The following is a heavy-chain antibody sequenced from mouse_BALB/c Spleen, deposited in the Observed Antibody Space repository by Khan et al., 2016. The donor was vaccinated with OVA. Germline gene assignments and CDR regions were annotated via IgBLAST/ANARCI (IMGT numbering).Heavy chain of an antibody. CDR2: IWGGGDT. V-gene: IGHV2-6-4*01. CDR1: GFSLSRYN. J-gene: IGHJ4*01. D-gene: IGHD2-14*01. CDR3: ARAYYRYDGYYAMDY. Sequence: QMQLEESGPGLVAPSQSLSITCTVSGFSLSRYNIHWVRQPPGKGLEWLGMIWGGGDTDYNSTLKSSLSISKANSKSQVSLKVNRLQTDDSAMYYWARAYYRYDGYYAMDYWGQGTSVTVSS.